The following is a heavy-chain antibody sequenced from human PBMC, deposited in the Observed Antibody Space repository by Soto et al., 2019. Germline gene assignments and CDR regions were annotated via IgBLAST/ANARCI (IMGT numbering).Heavy chain of an antibody. CDR3: ARGRALTYYYGSGSPRAGATLYMDV. J-gene: IGHJ6*03. Sequence: PSETLSLTCAVYGGSFSGYYWSWIRQPPGKGLEWIGEINHSGSTNYNPSLKSRVTISVDTSKNQFSLKLSSVTAADTAVYYCARGRALTYYYGSGSPRAGATLYMDVWGKGTTVT. D-gene: IGHD3-10*01. CDR1: GGSFSGYY. V-gene: IGHV4-34*01. CDR2: INHSGST.